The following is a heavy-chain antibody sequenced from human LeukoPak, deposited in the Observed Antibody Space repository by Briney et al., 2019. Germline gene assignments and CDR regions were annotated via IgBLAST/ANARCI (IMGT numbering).Heavy chain of an antibody. CDR2: IYTSGST. D-gene: IGHD6-13*01. V-gene: IGHV4-4*07. CDR3: AVEIYSSSWWWLDP. Sequence: PSETLSLTCTVSGGSISSYYWSWIRQPAGRGLEWIGRIYTSGSTNYNPSLKSRVTMSVDTSKNQFSLKLSSVTAADTAVYYCAVEIYSSSWWWLDPWGQGTLVTVSS. J-gene: IGHJ5*02. CDR1: GGSISSYY.